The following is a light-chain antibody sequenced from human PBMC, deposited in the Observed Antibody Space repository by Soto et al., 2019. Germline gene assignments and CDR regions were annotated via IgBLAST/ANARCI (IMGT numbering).Light chain of an antibody. CDR3: QQYSKWPLT. CDR2: GAS. CDR1: QGVRSD. V-gene: IGKV3-15*01. Sequence: EIAMTQSPDTLSVSRGDRATLSCRASQGVRSDLAWYQQKAGQSPRLLIYGASTRAAETPDRFSGSGSETEFTLTISSLQSEDFAVYYCQQYSKWPLTFGGGTKVDIK. J-gene: IGKJ4*01.